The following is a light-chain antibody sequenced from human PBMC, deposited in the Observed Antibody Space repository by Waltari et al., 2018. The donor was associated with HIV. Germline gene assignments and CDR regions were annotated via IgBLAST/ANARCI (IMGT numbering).Light chain of an antibody. J-gene: IGLJ1*01. V-gene: IGLV2-23*02. CDR1: NSDVGTYNL. CDR3: YSYAGREGLLHV. CDR2: EVT. Sequence: HSALTQPASVSGSPGQSITISCTGTNSDVGTYNLVSWYQQHPGKAPQLMIYEVTKRPSGVSSRFSGSKTGNTASLTISGLQPEDEADYYCYSYAGREGLLHVFGTGTKVTVL.